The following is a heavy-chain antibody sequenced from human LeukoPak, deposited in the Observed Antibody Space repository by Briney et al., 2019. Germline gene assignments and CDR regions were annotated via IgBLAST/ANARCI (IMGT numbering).Heavy chain of an antibody. J-gene: IGHJ5*02. V-gene: IGHV1-69*04. Sequence: ASVKVSCKASGGTFSSYAISWVRQAPGQGLEWMGRIIPILGIANYAQKFQGRVTITADKSTSTAYMELSSLRSEDTAVYYCASYSNSGSYYFDPWGQGTLVTVSS. D-gene: IGHD1-26*01. CDR3: ASYSNSGSYYFDP. CDR1: GGTFSSYA. CDR2: IIPILGIA.